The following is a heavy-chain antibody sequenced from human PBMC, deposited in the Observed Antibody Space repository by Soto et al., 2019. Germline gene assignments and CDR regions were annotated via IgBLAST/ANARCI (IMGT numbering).Heavy chain of an antibody. D-gene: IGHD1-26*01. CDR2: IYYSGST. CDR3: AGIYSGSPGGTLRY. J-gene: IGHJ4*02. CDR1: GGSISSGGYY. Sequence: ASETLSLTCTVSGGSISSGGYYWSWIRQHPGKGLEWIGYIYYSGSTYYNPSLKSRVTISVDTSKNQFSLKLSSVTAADTAVYYFAGIYSGSPGGTLRYWGQGTLVTVSS. V-gene: IGHV4-31*03.